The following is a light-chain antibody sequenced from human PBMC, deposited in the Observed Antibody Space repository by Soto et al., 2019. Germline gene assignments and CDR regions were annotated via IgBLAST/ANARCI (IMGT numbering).Light chain of an antibody. Sequence: DIQMPESPSTLSASVADSFPLPWVASQSISSWLAWYQQKPGKAPKLLIYDASSLESGVPSRFSGSGSGTEFTLTISSLQPDDFATYYCQQYNSYSWTFGQGTKVDIK. V-gene: IGKV1-5*01. J-gene: IGKJ1*01. CDR1: QSISSW. CDR2: DAS. CDR3: QQYNSYSWT.